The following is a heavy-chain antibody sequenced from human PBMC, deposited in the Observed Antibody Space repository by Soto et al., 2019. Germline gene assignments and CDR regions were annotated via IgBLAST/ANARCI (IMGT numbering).Heavy chain of an antibody. V-gene: IGHV1-3*01. CDR2: INAGNGNT. D-gene: IGHD6-13*01. Sequence: ASVKVSCKASGYTFTSYAMHWVRQAPGQRLEWMGWINAGNGNTKYSQKFQGRVTITRDTSASTAYMELSSLRSEDTAVYYCASGPLAAAGNFGMDVWGQGTTVTVSS. CDR1: GYTFTSYA. J-gene: IGHJ6*02. CDR3: ASGPLAAAGNFGMDV.